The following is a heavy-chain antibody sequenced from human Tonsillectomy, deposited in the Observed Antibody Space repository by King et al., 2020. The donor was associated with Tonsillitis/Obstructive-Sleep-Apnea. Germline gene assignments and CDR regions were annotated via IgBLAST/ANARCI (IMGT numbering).Heavy chain of an antibody. CDR1: GFTFSSYA. CDR3: TRGFFYFYVVAGTTDFDH. J-gene: IGHJ4*02. V-gene: IGHV3-30*01. Sequence: VQLVESGGGVVQPGRSLRLSGAASGFTFSSYAMHWVRQAPGKGLEWVAFISYDGSNEYYADSVMGRFTISRDNSNNTLYLQMNSLRDEDTAVYYCTRGFFYFYVVAGTTDFDHGGQGTLVTVSS. CDR2: ISYDGSNE. D-gene: IGHD6-19*01.